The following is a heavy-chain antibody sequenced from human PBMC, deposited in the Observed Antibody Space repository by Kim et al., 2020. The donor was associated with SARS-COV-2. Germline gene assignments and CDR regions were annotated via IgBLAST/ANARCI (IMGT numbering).Heavy chain of an antibody. Sequence: GGSLRLSCAASGFTFSSYAMSWVRQAPGKGLEWVSAISGSGGSTYYADSVKGRFTISRDNSKNTLYLQMNSLRAEDTAVYYCAEADSSSWKDHLKNYSMDVWGQGATVTVSS. J-gene: IGHJ6*02. CDR1: GFTFSSYA. V-gene: IGHV3-23*01. CDR3: AEADSSSWKDHLKNYSMDV. D-gene: IGHD6-13*01. CDR2: ISGSGGST.